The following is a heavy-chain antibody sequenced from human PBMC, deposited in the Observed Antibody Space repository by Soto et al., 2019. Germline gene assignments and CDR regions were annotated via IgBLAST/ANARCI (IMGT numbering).Heavy chain of an antibody. CDR2: IIPIFGTT. D-gene: IGHD3-22*01. V-gene: IGHV1-69*06. Sequence: SVKVSCKASGGTFGSDAITWVRQAPGQGLEWVGRIIPIFGTTNYAQNLQGRVTISADKSTLTSYMELHSLTSDDTALYYCARDRTDSGYYTNWLDPWGQGTQVTVSS. CDR3: ARDRTDSGYYTNWLDP. J-gene: IGHJ5*02. CDR1: GGTFGSDA.